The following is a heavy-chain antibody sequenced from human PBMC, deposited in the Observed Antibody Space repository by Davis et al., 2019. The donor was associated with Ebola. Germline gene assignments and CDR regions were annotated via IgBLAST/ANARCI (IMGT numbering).Heavy chain of an antibody. CDR1: GFSLSNARMG. Sequence: SGPTLVKPTETLTLTCTVSGFSLSNARMGVSWIRQPPGKALEWLAHIFSNDEKSYSTSLKSRLTISKDTSKSQVVLTMTNMDPVDTATYYCARPPLSYSSGWLFYDYWGQGTLVTVSS. J-gene: IGHJ4*02. V-gene: IGHV2-26*01. D-gene: IGHD6-19*01. CDR2: IFSNDEK. CDR3: ARPPLSYSSGWLFYDY.